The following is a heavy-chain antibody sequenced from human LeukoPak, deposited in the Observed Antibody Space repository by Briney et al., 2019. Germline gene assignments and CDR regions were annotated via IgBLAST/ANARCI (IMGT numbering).Heavy chain of an antibody. D-gene: IGHD3-10*01. CDR1: GYTFTGYY. J-gene: IGHJ3*02. CDR2: ISAYNGNT. CDR3: ARVRSGIFAFDI. V-gene: IGHV1-18*04. Sequence: ASVKVSCKASGYTFTGYYMHWVRQAPGQGLEWMGWISAYNGNTNYAQKLQGRVTMTTDTSTSTAYMELRSLRSDDTAVYYCARVRSGIFAFDIWGQGTMVTVSS.